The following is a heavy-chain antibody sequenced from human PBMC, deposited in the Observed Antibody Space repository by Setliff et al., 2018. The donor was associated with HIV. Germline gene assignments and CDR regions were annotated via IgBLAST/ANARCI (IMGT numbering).Heavy chain of an antibody. V-gene: IGHV3-23*01. CDR3: ARLRTDPLTGTTTMYFDI. J-gene: IGHJ3*02. Sequence: GGSLRLSCAASGFAFSTYAMSWVRQAPGKGLEWVSAISDSGGGTYYADSVKGRFTVSRDNSKYTLYLQMNSLRAEDTAVYYCARLRTDPLTGTTTMYFDIWGQGTMVTVSS. D-gene: IGHD1-20*01. CDR1: GFAFSTYA. CDR2: ISDSGGGT.